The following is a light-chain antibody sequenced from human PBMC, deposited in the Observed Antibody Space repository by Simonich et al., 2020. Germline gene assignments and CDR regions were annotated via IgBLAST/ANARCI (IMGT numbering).Light chain of an antibody. CDR2: EGM. CDR1: SSDVGGYNY. J-gene: IGLJ2*01. V-gene: IGLV2-23*01. Sequence: QSALTQPASVSGSPGQSITISCTGTSSDVGGYNYVSWYQQHPGKAPKLMIYEGMKRPSGVSKRFSGSKSGNTASLTISGLQAEDEADYYCCSYAGSSTVVFGGGTKLTVL. CDR3: CSYAGSSTVV.